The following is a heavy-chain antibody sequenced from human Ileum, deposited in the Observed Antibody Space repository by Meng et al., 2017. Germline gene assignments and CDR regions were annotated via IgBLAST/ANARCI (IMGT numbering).Heavy chain of an antibody. CDR1: GGSSSGDY. CDR2: INRGGAT. J-gene: IGHJ4*02. CDR3: AVGPASEWFFDS. V-gene: IGHV4-34*01. Sequence: QVHRAHGGPGPLKPSETLPLTCAVDGGSSSGDYWSWLRQTPGKGLEWIGEINRGGATNYSPSLRSRATISIDTSKNQFSLNLTSVTAADTAVYYCAVGPASEWFFDSWGQGSLVTVSS. D-gene: IGHD3-3*01.